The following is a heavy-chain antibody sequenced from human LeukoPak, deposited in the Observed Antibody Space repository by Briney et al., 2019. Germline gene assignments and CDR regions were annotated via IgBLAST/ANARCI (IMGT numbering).Heavy chain of an antibody. V-gene: IGHV1-24*01. J-gene: IGHJ4*02. D-gene: IGHD2-2*01. CDR2: FDPEDGET. CDR1: GYTLTELS. CDR3: ATIAVSGDADIVVVPAATNYFDY. Sequence: ASVKVSCKVSGYTLTELSMHWVRQAPGKGLEWMGGFDPEDGETIYAQKFQGRVTMTEDTSTDTAYMELSSLRSEDTAVYYCATIAVSGDADIVVVPAATNYFDYWGQGTLVTVSS.